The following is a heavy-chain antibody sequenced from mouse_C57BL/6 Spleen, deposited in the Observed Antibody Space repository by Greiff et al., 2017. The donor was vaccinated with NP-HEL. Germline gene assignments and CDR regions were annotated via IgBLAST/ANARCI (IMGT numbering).Heavy chain of an antibody. CDR1: GYTFTSYW. V-gene: IGHV1-64*01. Sequence: QVQLKQPGAELVKPGASVKLSCKASGYTFTSYWMHWVKQRPGQGLEWIGMIHPNSGSTNYNEKFKSKATLTVDKSSSTAYMQLSSLTSEDSAVYYCARQGKLGSFAYWGQGTLVTVSA. CDR2: IHPNSGST. CDR3: ARQGKLGSFAY. J-gene: IGHJ3*01. D-gene: IGHD4-1*01.